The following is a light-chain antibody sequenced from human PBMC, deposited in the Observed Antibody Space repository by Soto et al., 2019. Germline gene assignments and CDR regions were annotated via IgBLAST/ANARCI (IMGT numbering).Light chain of an antibody. V-gene: IGKV1-39*01. J-gene: IGKJ1*01. CDR2: GAS. CDR3: QQSYSTPT. Sequence: DIQVTQSPSSLSASAGDRVTITCRASQSIGTYLNWYHQKPGKAPQLLIYGASTLQSGVPSRFSASGSGTHFTLTINSLQPEDFGTYSCQQSYSTPTFGQGTKVDIK. CDR1: QSIGTY.